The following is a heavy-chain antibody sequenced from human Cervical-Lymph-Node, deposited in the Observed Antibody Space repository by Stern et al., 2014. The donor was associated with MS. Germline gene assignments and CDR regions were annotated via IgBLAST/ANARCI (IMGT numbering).Heavy chain of an antibody. CDR3: ARRAGGSDNYFDP. CDR2: IYYSGST. CDR1: GGSIISGDFY. D-gene: IGHD4/OR15-4a*01. J-gene: IGHJ5*02. V-gene: IGHV4-31*03. Sequence: VQLVESGPGLVKPSQTLSLTCTVSGGSIISGDFYWSWIRQLPGKGLEWIVYIYYSGSTYYNPSLNSRVTISVDTANNQFSLKLSSVTAADTAVYYCARRAGGSDNYFDPWGQGTLVTVSS.